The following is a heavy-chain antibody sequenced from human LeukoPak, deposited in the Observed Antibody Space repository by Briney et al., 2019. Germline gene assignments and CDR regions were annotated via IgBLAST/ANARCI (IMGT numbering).Heavy chain of an antibody. D-gene: IGHD4-11*01. CDR2: ISYDGSNK. CDR1: GFTFSSYA. V-gene: IGHV3-30*04. Sequence: GGSLRLSCAASGFTFSSYAMHWVRQAPGKGLEGVAVISYDGSNKYYADSVKGRFTISRDNSKNTLYLQMNSLRAEDTAVYYCARAMTTDNWFDPWGQGTLVTVSS. CDR3: ARAMTTDNWFDP. J-gene: IGHJ5*02.